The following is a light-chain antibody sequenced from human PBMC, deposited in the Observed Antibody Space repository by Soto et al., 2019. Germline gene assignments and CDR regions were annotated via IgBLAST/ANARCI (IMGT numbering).Light chain of an antibody. Sequence: EIVLTQSPGTLSLSPGERATLSCRASQSVSSSYLAWYQQKPGQAPRLLIYGASSRATGIPDRFSGSGSGTDLTLTISILEPEDFAVYYCQQDGSSPPYTFGQGTKLEIK. CDR1: QSVSSSY. J-gene: IGKJ2*01. V-gene: IGKV3-20*01. CDR3: QQDGSSPPYT. CDR2: GAS.